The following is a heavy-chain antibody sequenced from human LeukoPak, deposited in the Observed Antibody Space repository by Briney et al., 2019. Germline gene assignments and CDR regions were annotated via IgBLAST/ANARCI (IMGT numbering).Heavy chain of an antibody. CDR2: ISYDGSNK. CDR1: GFTFSSYG. D-gene: IGHD6-19*01. V-gene: IGHV3-30*18. J-gene: IGHJ4*02. Sequence: GRSLRLSCAASGFTFSSYGMHWVRQAPGKGLEWVAVISYDGSNKYYADSVKGRFTISRDNSKNTLYLQMNSLRAEDTAVYYCAKATTSSGWFPEYYFDYWGRGTLVTVSS. CDR3: AKATTSSGWFPEYYFDY.